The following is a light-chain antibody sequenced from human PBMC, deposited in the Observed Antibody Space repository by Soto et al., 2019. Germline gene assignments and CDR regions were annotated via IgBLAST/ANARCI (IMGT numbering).Light chain of an antibody. CDR3: QQYENLVT. Sequence: DIQMTQSPSFLSASVGERVTITCQESQDIRNSVNWYQQKPGTAPNLLIYDASNLESGVPSRFSGSGSGTDFSFSISSLQPEDIATYYCQQYENLVTFGQGTRLEIK. CDR1: QDIRNS. J-gene: IGKJ5*01. V-gene: IGKV1-33*01. CDR2: DAS.